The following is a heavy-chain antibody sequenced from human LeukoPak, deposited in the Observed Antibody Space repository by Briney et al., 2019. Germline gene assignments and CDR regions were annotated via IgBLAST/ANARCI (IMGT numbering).Heavy chain of an antibody. V-gene: IGHV4-39*01. CDR2: IYYSGST. CDR3: ARHRTYCSGGSCYPDYNWFDP. D-gene: IGHD2-15*01. J-gene: IGHJ5*02. Sequence: PSETLSLTCAVSGGSISSNSYYWGWIRQPPGKGLEWIGSIYYSGSTYYNPSLKSRVTISVDTSKNQFSLKLSSVTAADTAVYYCARHRTYCSGGSCYPDYNWFDPWGQGTLVTVSS. CDR1: GGSISSNSYY.